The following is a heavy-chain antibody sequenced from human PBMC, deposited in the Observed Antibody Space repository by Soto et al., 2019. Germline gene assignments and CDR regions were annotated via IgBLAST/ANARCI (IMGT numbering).Heavy chain of an antibody. Sequence: QVQLVESGGGVVHPGSSLRLSCAASGLTFNSYAMHWVRQAPGKGLEWVALISYDGSNKFYRDSVKGRFTISRDNSKTAVYLQMNSLRPEDTALYYCATYGDENWILEDGSYYYGMAVWGRGTTVIVSS. V-gene: IGHV3-30*03. J-gene: IGHJ6*02. CDR3: ATYGDENWILEDGSYYYGMAV. D-gene: IGHD3-10*01. CDR2: ISYDGSNK. CDR1: GLTFNSYA.